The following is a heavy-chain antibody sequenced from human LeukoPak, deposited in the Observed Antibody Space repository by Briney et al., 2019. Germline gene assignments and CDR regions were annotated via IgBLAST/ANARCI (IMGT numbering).Heavy chain of an antibody. CDR2: INPSGGST. V-gene: IGHV1-46*01. CDR3: ARDRWELPILYY. D-gene: IGHD1-26*01. CDR1: GYTFTSYY. J-gene: IGHJ4*02. Sequence: ASVKVSCKASGYTFTSYYTHRVRQAPGQGLEWMGIINPSGGSTSYAQKFQGRVTMTRDTSTSTVYMELCSLRSEDTAVYYCARDRWELPILYYWGQGTLVTVSS.